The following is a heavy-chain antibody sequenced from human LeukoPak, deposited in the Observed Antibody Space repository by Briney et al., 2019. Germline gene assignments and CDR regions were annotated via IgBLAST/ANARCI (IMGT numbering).Heavy chain of an antibody. Sequence: SETLSLTCTVSGGSISSYYWSWIRQPPGKGLEWIGYIYYTGTTNYNPSIKSRVTMSVDTSKNQFSLKLSSVTAADTAVYYCARGSYYFDYWGQGTLVTVSS. V-gene: IGHV4-59*01. CDR3: ARGSYYFDY. CDR1: GGSISSYY. D-gene: IGHD3-10*01. CDR2: IYYTGTT. J-gene: IGHJ4*02.